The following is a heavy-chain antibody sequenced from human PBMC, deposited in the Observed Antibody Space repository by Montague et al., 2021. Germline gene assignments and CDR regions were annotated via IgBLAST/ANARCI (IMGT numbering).Heavy chain of an antibody. J-gene: IGHJ4*02. CDR1: SGSISSFS. CDR3: ARGGRLMGLYHFDY. V-gene: IGHV4-59*03. Sequence: SETLSLTCIVSSGSISSFSWAWIRQAPGQALEWIGHLYDSGDTYYNPSLSSRLPFSLDTSRTQFFLRLTSVTAADTAVYYCARGGRLMGLYHFDYWGQGTLVTVSS. D-gene: IGHD2-8*01. CDR2: LYDSGDT.